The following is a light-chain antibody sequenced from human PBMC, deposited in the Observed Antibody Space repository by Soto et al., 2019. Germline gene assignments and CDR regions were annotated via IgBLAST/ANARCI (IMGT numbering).Light chain of an antibody. CDR3: CSYAGSSTLVV. CDR1: SSDVGSYNL. J-gene: IGLJ2*01. Sequence: QSALTQPASVSGSLGQSITISCTGTSSDVGSYNLVSWYQQHPGKAPKLMIYEGSKRPSGVSNRFSGSKSGNTASLTISGLQAEDEADYYCCSYAGSSTLVVFGGGTQLTVL. CDR2: EGS. V-gene: IGLV2-23*01.